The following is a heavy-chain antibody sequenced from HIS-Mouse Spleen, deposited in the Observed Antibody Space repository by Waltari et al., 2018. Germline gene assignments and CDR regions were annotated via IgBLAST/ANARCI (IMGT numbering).Heavy chain of an antibody. J-gene: IGHJ2*01. Sequence: QLQLQESRPGLVKPSETLSLTCTVSGGSISSSRYSRGWIRQPPGKGLEWIGIIYYSGSTYYNPSLKSRVTISVDTSKNQFSLKLSSVTAADTAVYYCAREIPYSSSWYDWYFDLWGRGTLVTVSS. V-gene: IGHV4-39*07. CDR3: AREIPYSSSWYDWYFDL. D-gene: IGHD6-13*01. CDR1: GGSISSSRYS. CDR2: IYYSGST.